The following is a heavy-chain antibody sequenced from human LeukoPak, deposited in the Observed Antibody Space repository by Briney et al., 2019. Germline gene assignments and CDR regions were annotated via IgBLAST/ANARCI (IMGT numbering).Heavy chain of an antibody. V-gene: IGHV4-61*02. J-gene: IGHJ5*02. D-gene: IGHD4-17*01. CDR1: GGSISSSSYY. Sequence: PSETLSLTCTVSGGSISSSSYYWSWMRQPVGKGLEWIGRIYTSGSTKYNPSLKSRVTMSVDTSKNQFSLKLSSVTAADTAVYYCATDKTGDYGDLNWFDPWGQGTLVTVSS. CDR2: IYTSGST. CDR3: ATDKTGDYGDLNWFDP.